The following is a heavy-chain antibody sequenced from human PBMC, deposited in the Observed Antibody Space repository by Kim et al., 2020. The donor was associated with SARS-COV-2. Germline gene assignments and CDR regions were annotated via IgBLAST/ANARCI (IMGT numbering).Heavy chain of an antibody. D-gene: IGHD3-10*01. J-gene: IGHJ4*02. CDR3: AKDFTEYGSGSYYGY. CDR1: GFTFSNYA. Sequence: GGSLRLSCAASGFTFSNYAMSWVRQAPGKGLEWVSGISGSGDRTYYADSVKGRFTVSRDNSKNTLYLQMNSLRAEDTAVYYCAKDFTEYGSGSYYGYWGQRTLVTLSP. V-gene: IGHV3-23*01. CDR2: ISGSGDRT.